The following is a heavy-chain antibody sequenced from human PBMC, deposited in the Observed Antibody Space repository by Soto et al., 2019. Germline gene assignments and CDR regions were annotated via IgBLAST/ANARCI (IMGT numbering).Heavy chain of an antibody. CDR3: AGAGNYNYVMDV. J-gene: IGHJ6*02. CDR1: GYSFTTYW. V-gene: IGHV5-51*01. D-gene: IGHD3-10*01. Sequence: PGEALKISCKGSGYSFTTYWFGWERQMPGKGLEWMGIIYPGDSDTKYSPSFQGQVTIPADKSINTAFLQWSSLKASDTAMYYCAGAGNYNYVMDVWGQGTTVTVSS. CDR2: IYPGDSDT.